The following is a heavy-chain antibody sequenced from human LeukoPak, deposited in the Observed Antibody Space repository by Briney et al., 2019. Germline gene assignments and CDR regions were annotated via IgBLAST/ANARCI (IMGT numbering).Heavy chain of an antibody. CDR3: ARQVRAIITRIDS. D-gene: IGHD1-26*01. J-gene: IGHJ5*01. V-gene: IGHV4-34*01. Sequence: PSETLSLTCAVYGWSFSGYYWSWIRQPPGKGLELIGGINHSGSTNYNPSLKSRVTISVDPSKNQFSLKLSSVPATATPVSYCARQVRAIITRIDSSGHGTPVTASS. CDR1: GWSFSGYY. CDR2: INHSGST.